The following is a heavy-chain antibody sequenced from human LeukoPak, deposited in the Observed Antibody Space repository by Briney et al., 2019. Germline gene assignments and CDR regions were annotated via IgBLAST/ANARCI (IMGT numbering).Heavy chain of an antibody. Sequence: SETLSLTCTVSGYSISSGYYWGWIRQPPGKGLEWIGSVYDSGSTYDNPSFKSRVTISVDTSKNQFSLRLNSVTAADTAVYYCARDIPDYFDSWGQGALVTVSS. V-gene: IGHV4-38-2*02. J-gene: IGHJ4*02. CDR2: VYDSGST. CDR1: GYSISSGYY. CDR3: ARDIPDYFDS.